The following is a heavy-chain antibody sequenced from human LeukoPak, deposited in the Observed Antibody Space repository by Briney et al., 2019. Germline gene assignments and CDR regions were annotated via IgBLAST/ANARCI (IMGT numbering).Heavy chain of an antibody. V-gene: IGHV3-21*01. CDR2: IDSSSSYM. CDR1: GFTFSGYN. D-gene: IGHD2-2*02. CDR3: ARAYCSSTTCYTYVAFDI. J-gene: IGHJ3*02. Sequence: GGSLRLSCAASGFTFSGYNMNWVRQAPGKGLEWVSSIDSSSSYMYYPDSVRGRFTISRDNAKNSLDLQMNSLRAEDTAVYFCARAYCSSTTCYTYVAFDIWGQGTMVTVSS.